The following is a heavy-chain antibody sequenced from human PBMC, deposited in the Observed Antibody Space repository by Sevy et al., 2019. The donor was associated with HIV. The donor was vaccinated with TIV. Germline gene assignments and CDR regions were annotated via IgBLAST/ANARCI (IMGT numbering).Heavy chain of an antibody. V-gene: IGHV1-69*13. CDR1: GGTFSSYA. J-gene: IGHJ6*02. D-gene: IGHD2-2*01. CDR2: IIPIFGTA. CDR3: ARSVVGPAAKYYYYYGMDV. Sequence: ASVKVSCKASGGTFSSYAISWVRQAPGQGLEWMGGIIPIFGTANYAQKFQGRVTITADESTSTAYMELSSLRSEDTAVYYCARSVVGPAAKYYYYYGMDVWGQGTTVTVSS.